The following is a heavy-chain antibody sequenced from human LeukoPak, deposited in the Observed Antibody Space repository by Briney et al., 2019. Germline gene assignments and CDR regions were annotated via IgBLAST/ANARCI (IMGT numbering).Heavy chain of an antibody. D-gene: IGHD2-15*01. CDR3: TRGSPHVSEGY. J-gene: IGHJ4*02. V-gene: IGHV3-49*04. CDR1: GFIFGDYA. CDR2: IRSKAYGGTT. Sequence: GGSLRLSCTTSGFIFGDYAMSWVRQAPGKGLQWVGFIRSKAYGGTTEYAASVEGRFTVSRDNSKNIAYLQMNSLTTEDTAVYYCTRGSPHVSEGYWGQGTLVTVSS.